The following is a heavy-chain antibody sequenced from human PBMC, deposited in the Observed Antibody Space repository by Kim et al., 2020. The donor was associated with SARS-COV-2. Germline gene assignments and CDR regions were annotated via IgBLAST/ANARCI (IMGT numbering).Heavy chain of an antibody. CDR3: ARRLASIDW. CDR1: GGSFSGYY. V-gene: IGHV4-34*01. Sequence: SETLSLTCAVYGGSFSGYYRSWIRQTPGKGLEWIGEIDHSGKTSHSPSLAKRVVLSVDASKNQFSLELRSLAAADTGLYFCARRLASIDWWGQGTPVTV. D-gene: IGHD6-6*01. J-gene: IGHJ4*02. CDR2: IDHSGKT.